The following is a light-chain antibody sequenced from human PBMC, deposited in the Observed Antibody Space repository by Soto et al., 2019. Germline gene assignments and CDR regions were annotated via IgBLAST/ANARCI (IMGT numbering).Light chain of an antibody. V-gene: IGLV2-8*01. CDR1: SSDVGSYNY. J-gene: IGLJ2*01. CDR2: EVS. CDR3: SSYAGNNNLV. Sequence: QSALTQPPSASGSPGQSVTISCTGTSSDVGSYNYVSWYQQHPGKAPKLMIYEVSKRPSGVPDLFSGSKSGNTASLTVSGLQADDEADYYCSSYAGNNNLVFGGGTKLNV.